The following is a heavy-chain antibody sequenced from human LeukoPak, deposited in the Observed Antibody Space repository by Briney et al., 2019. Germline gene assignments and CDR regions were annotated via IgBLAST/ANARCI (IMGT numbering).Heavy chain of an antibody. V-gene: IGHV1-69*05. D-gene: IGHD5-12*01. CDR3: ARGGVARDYYYMDV. CDR1: GYTLTELS. J-gene: IGHJ6*03. Sequence: SVKVSCKVSGYTLTELSMHWVRQAPGQGLEWMGGIIPIFGTANYAQKFQGRVTITTDESTSTAYMELSSLRAEDTAVYYCARGGVARDYYYMDVWGKGTTVTVSS. CDR2: IIPIFGTA.